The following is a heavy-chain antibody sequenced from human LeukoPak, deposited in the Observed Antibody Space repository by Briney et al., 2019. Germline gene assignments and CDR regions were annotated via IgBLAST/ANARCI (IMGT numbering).Heavy chain of an antibody. V-gene: IGHV3-23*01. CDR2: ISGSGGST. Sequence: GGSLRLSCAASGFTFSSYAMSWVRQAPGKGLEWVSAISGSGGSTYYADSVKGRFTISRDNSKNTLYLQMSSLRAEDTAVYYCAKDLYYYDSSGYYPGEDYWGQGTLVTVSS. CDR1: GFTFSSYA. CDR3: AKDLYYYDSSGYYPGEDY. J-gene: IGHJ4*02. D-gene: IGHD3-22*01.